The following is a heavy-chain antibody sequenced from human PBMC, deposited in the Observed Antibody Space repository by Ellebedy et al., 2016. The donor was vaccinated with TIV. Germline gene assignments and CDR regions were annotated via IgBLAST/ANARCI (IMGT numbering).Heavy chain of an antibody. CDR3: AREDHGSLWNYFDY. V-gene: IGHV4-61*01. Sequence: SETLSLTXSVSGGSVSSGRFYWSWIRQPPGKGLEWIGYIYDSGSTKYNPSLKSRVTISVDRSKNQFSLKLSPVTAADTAVYYCAREDHGSLWNYFDYWGQGTLVTVSS. J-gene: IGHJ4*02. D-gene: IGHD3-16*01. CDR1: GGSVSSGRFY. CDR2: IYDSGST.